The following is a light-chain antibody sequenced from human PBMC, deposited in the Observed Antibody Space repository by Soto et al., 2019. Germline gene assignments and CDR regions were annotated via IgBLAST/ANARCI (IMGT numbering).Light chain of an antibody. V-gene: IGKV1-33*01. CDR2: EAS. Sequence: DIQMTQSPSSLSASVGDRVTITCQASQDITNSLNWFQQKSGKAPNLLIYEASNLETGVPSRFSGHGSGTYFTFTITSLQPEDIATYFCQQYDHFPITFGQGTRLEIK. CDR3: QQYDHFPIT. J-gene: IGKJ5*01. CDR1: QDITNS.